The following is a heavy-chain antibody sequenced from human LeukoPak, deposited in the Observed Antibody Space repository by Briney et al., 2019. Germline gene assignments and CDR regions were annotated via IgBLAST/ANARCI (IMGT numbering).Heavy chain of an antibody. CDR3: ARGSSSRLNWFDP. Sequence: GGSLRLSCAASGFTFSSYAMSWVRQAPGKGLECVSYISSSSSTIYYADSVKGRFTISRDNAKNSLYLQMNSLRAEDTAVYYCARGSSSRLNWFDPWGQGTLVTVSS. J-gene: IGHJ5*02. V-gene: IGHV3-48*01. CDR2: ISSSSSTI. D-gene: IGHD6-13*01. CDR1: GFTFSSYA.